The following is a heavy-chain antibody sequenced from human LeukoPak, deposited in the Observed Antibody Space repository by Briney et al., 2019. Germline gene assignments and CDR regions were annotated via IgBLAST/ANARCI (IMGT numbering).Heavy chain of an antibody. CDR1: GFTFSSYS. Sequence: PGGSLRLSCAASGFTFSSYSMNWVRQAPGKGLEWVSYISSSSSTIYYADSVKGRFTISRDNAKNSLYLQMNSLRAEDTAVYYCARMVSRGTSRSGMDVWGQGTTVTVSS. D-gene: IGHD2-8*01. J-gene: IGHJ6*02. CDR2: ISSSSSTI. CDR3: ARMVSRGTSRSGMDV. V-gene: IGHV3-48*04.